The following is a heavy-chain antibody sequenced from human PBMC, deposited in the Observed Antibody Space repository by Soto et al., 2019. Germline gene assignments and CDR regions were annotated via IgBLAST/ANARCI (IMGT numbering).Heavy chain of an antibody. CDR1: GYSFASHW. J-gene: IGHJ4*02. D-gene: IGHD1-26*01. V-gene: IGHV5-51*01. CDR3: ARYSGSYWHYLDF. CDR2: IYPGDSDA. Sequence: GESLKISCKGSGYSFASHWVAWVRQMPEKGLEWIGTIYPGDSDAKYSSAFRGHVTISADTSVSTAYLQMRSLEATDSAIYYCARYSGSYWHYLDFWGQGTLVTVSS.